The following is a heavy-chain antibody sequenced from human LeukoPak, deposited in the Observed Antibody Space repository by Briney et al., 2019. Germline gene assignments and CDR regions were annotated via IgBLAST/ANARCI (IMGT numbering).Heavy chain of an antibody. CDR2: IYTSGST. D-gene: IGHD3-22*01. CDR1: GGSISSYY. J-gene: IGHJ5*02. Sequence: SETLSLTCTVSGGSISSYYWSWIRHPAGKGLEWIGRIYTSGSTNYNPSLKSRVTMSVDTSKNQFSLKLSSVTAADTAVYYCARSPSSYYYDSSGLLPNWFDPWGQGTLVTVSS. CDR3: ARSPSSYYYDSSGLLPNWFDP. V-gene: IGHV4-4*07.